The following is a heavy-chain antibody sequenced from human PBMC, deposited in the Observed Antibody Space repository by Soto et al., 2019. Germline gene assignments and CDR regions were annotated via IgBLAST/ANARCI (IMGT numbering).Heavy chain of an antibody. CDR3: ASRNIDMASFDY. V-gene: IGHV4-31*03. CDR1: GGSISSGGYY. CDR2: ISYSGNT. J-gene: IGHJ4*02. D-gene: IGHD5-18*01. Sequence: RSLTCTVSGGSISSGGYYWSWIRQHPGTGLEWIGYISYSGNTYFHPSLRNRVTISLDTSKNEFSLKLNSVTAADTAVYYCASRNIDMASFDYWGQGTLVTVYS.